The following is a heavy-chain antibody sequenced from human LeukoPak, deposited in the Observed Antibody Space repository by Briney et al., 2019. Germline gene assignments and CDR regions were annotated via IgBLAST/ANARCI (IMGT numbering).Heavy chain of an antibody. D-gene: IGHD5-12*01. V-gene: IGHV1-24*01. CDR2: FDPEDGVT. CDR1: GYTLTELS. Sequence: ASVKVSCKVSGYTLTELSMHWVRQAPGKGLEWMGGFDPEDGVTIYAQKFQGRVTMTEDTSTDTAYMELSSLRSEDTAVYYCATRPIRGYDYILDYWGQGTLVTVSS. CDR3: ATRPIRGYDYILDY. J-gene: IGHJ4*02.